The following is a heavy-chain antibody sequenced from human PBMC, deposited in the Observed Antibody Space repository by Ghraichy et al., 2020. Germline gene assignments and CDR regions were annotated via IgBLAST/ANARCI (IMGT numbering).Heavy chain of an antibody. CDR2: IKPDGSES. D-gene: IGHD2-15*01. J-gene: IGHJ4*02. Sequence: GGSLRLSCTASELTFTNYWMNWVRQAPGKGLEWVANIKPDGSESYYVGSVKGRFTISRDNAKNSLHLQMNSLRADDTAVYFCASAPYCSGYDCYRHFDYWGQGALVTVSS. CDR3: ASAPYCSGYDCYRHFDY. V-gene: IGHV3-7*03. CDR1: ELTFTNYW.